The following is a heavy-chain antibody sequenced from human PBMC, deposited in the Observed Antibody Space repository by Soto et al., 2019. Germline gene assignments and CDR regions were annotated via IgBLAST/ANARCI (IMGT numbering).Heavy chain of an antibody. CDR3: ARFREFDY. CDR2: IFPSGTT. Sequence: SETLSLTCGVSGGSLSGATYSWNWIRQPPGKGLEWIGYIFPSGTTYYNPSLKSRATISIDVFKNQFSLSLRSLTAAGTAVYYCARFREFDYWSQGTLVTVSS. CDR1: GGSLSGATYS. J-gene: IGHJ4*02. V-gene: IGHV4-30-2*01.